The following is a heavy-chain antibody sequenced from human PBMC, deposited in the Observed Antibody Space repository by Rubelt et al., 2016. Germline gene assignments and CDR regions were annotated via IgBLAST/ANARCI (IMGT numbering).Heavy chain of an antibody. D-gene: IGHD1-1*01. CDR3: AIRTTWNLDC. CDR2: IYPGDSDA. J-gene: IGHJ4*02. CDR1: GYSFTNYW. Sequence: EVQLVQSGTEVKKPGGSLKIACKGSGYSFTNYWIGWVRQMPGKGLEWMGIIYPGDSDARYSPSFQGQVTMSVDKSIATDYLQWGSLKPSETAMYYCAIRTTWNLDCWGQGTLVTVSS. V-gene: IGHV5-51*03.